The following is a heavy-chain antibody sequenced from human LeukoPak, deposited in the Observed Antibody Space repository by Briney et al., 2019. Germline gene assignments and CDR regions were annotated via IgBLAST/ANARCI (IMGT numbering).Heavy chain of an antibody. D-gene: IGHD3-16*01. Sequence: GASVKVSCKASGFTFTSSAVQWVRQARGQRLEWIGWIVVGSGNTNYAQKFQERVTITRDVSTSTAYMELSSLRSEDTAVYYCAASGPGGALFDYWGQGTLVTVSS. CDR2: IVVGSGNT. CDR1: GFTFTSSA. CDR3: AASGPGGALFDY. V-gene: IGHV1-58*01. J-gene: IGHJ4*02.